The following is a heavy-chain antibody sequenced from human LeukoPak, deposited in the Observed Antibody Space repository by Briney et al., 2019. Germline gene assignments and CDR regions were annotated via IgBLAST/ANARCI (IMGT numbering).Heavy chain of an antibody. Sequence: ASVKVSCKASGYTFTSYGISWVRQAPGQGLEWMGWISAYNGNTNYAQKLQGRVTMTTDTSTSTAYMELRSLRSDDTAVYYCARDSPRSMVRGGDAFDIWGQGTMVTVSS. CDR2: ISAYNGNT. CDR1: GYTFTSYG. J-gene: IGHJ3*02. V-gene: IGHV1-18*01. D-gene: IGHD3-10*01. CDR3: ARDSPRSMVRGGDAFDI.